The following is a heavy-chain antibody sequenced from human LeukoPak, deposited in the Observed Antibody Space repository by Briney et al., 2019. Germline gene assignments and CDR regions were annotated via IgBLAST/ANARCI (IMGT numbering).Heavy chain of an antibody. CDR1: GFTFSSYW. CDR3: AREWLVRGYYFDY. CDR2: IKQDGSEK. D-gene: IGHD6-19*01. J-gene: IGHJ4*02. Sequence: GGSLRLSWAASGFTFSSYWMSWVRQAPGKGLEWVANIKQDGSEKYYVDSVKGRFTISRDNAKNSLYLQMNSLRAEDTAVYYCAREWLVRGYYFDYWGQGTLVTVSS. V-gene: IGHV3-7*01.